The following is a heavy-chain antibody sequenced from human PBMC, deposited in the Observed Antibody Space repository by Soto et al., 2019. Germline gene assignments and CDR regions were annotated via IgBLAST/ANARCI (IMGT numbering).Heavy chain of an antibody. V-gene: IGHV3-73*01. D-gene: IGHD3-3*01. J-gene: IGHJ4*02. CDR1: GFTFSGSA. Sequence: GGSLRLSCAASGFTFSGSAMHWVRQASGKELERVGRIRSKANSYATAYAASVKGRFTISRDDSKNTAYLQMNSLKTEDTAVYYCTMTYYDFWSGSHSFDYWGQGTLVTVPS. CDR3: TMTYYDFWSGSHSFDY. CDR2: IRSKANSYAT.